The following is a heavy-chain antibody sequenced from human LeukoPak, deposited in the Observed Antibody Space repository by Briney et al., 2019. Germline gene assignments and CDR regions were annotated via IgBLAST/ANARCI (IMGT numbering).Heavy chain of an antibody. CDR1: GYTFTGYY. CDR3: ARAGYDFWSGYSEFDY. V-gene: IGHV1-2*02. CDR2: INPNSGGT. Sequence: ASVKVSCKASGYTFTGYYTHWVRQAPGQGLEWMGWINPNSGGTNYAQKFQGRVTMTRDTSISTAYMELSRLRSDDTAVYYCARAGYDFWSGYSEFDYWGQGTLVTVSS. J-gene: IGHJ4*02. D-gene: IGHD3-3*01.